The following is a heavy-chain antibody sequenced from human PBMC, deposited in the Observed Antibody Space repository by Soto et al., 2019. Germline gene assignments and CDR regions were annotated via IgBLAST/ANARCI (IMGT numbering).Heavy chain of an antibody. CDR3: ATGLLGYCSGGSCYSDS. V-gene: IGHV1-18*01. CDR2: IRGDNGNT. CDR1: AYTFTNYA. J-gene: IGHJ4*02. Sequence: QVQLVQSGAEVKKPGASVRVSCQTSAYTFTNYAVSWVRQAPGQGLEWMGWIRGDNGNTIYAQKFQGRVTMTTDTSTRKAYMELRSLRSDDTAVYYCATGLLGYCSGGSCYSDSWGQGTLVTVSS. D-gene: IGHD2-15*01.